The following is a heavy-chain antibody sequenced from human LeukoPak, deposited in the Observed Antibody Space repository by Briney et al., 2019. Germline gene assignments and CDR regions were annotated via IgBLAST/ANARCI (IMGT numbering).Heavy chain of an antibody. CDR1: GYTFSGYY. V-gene: IGHV1-2*02. Sequence: ASVKVSCKASGYTFSGYYMHRVRQAPGPGLELMGWINPNCGGTNYAQKFQGRVTMTRDTSISTAYMELSRLRSDDTAVYYCARDNCSGGSCYSGFSWFDPWGQGTLVTVSS. CDR3: ARDNCSGGSCYSGFSWFDP. CDR2: INPNCGGT. J-gene: IGHJ5*02. D-gene: IGHD2-15*01.